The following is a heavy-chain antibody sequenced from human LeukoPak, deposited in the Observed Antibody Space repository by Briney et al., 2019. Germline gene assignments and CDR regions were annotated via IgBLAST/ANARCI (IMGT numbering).Heavy chain of an antibody. CDR1: GFTFSSYW. Sequence: GGSLRLSCAASGFTFSSYWMSWVRQAPGKGLEWVANIKQDGSEKYYVDSVKGRFTISGDNADHSLYLQMNSLRAEDTAVYYCARVVTIFGVENYYYYMDVWGKGTTVTVSS. J-gene: IGHJ6*03. D-gene: IGHD3-3*01. CDR2: IKQDGSEK. V-gene: IGHV3-7*01. CDR3: ARVVTIFGVENYYYYMDV.